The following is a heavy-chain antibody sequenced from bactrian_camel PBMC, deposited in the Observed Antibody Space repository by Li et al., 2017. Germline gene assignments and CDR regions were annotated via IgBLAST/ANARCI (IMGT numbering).Heavy chain of an antibody. J-gene: IGHJ6*01. CDR1: GYTNCSYD. CDR2: MNSDTTT. Sequence: HVQLVEFGGGSVQAGGSLRLSCAVSGYTNCSYDLSWYRQAPGKEREFVAAMNSDTTTRLGDSVKGRFRISLDTNKQVLRLLMYNVKPEDTGTYFCAGDRGYIRWPDASTFAFWGRGTQVTVS. CDR3: AGDRGYIRWPDASTFAF. V-gene: IGHV3S53*01. D-gene: IGHD1*01.